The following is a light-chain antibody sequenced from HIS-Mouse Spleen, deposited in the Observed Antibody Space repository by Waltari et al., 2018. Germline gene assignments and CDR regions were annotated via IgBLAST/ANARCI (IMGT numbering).Light chain of an antibody. CDR3: CSYAGSYTGV. CDR1: ISDVGGYNY. CDR2: DVS. Sequence: QSALTQPRSVSGSPGQSVTISCTSTISDVGGYNYVSGYQQHPGKAPKLMIYDVSKRPSGVPDRFSGSKSGNTASLTISGLQAEDEADYYCCSYAGSYTGVFGTGTKVTVL. V-gene: IGLV2-11*01. J-gene: IGLJ1*01.